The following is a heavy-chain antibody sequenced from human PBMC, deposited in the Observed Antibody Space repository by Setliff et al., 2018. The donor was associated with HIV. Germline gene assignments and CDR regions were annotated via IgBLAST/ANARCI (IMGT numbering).Heavy chain of an antibody. CDR1: GFTFSIYA. D-gene: IGHD3-3*01. CDR2: ISYDGSYE. CDR3: ARDPFLAQGFWSCYYSDY. J-gene: IGHJ4*02. V-gene: IGHV3-30*04. Sequence: PGGSLRLSCAASGFTFSIYAMHWVRTAPGKGLGWVAFISYDGSYEYYADSVKGRFTISRDNSKNTLYLQMNSLRAEDTAVYYCARDPFLAQGFWSCYYSDYWGQGTLVTVSS.